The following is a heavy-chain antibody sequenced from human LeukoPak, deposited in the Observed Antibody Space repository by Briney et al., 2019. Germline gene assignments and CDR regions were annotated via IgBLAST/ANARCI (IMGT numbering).Heavy chain of an antibody. V-gene: IGHV4-34*01. CDR2: INHSGST. D-gene: IGHD3-3*01. Sequence: SETLSLTCAVYGGSFSGYYWSWIRQPPGKGLEWIGEINHSGSTNYNPSLKSRVTISVDTSKNQFSLKLSSVTAADTAVYYCARSEYYDFWSGFNWFDPWGQGTLVTASS. CDR1: GGSFSGYY. CDR3: ARSEYYDFWSGFNWFDP. J-gene: IGHJ5*02.